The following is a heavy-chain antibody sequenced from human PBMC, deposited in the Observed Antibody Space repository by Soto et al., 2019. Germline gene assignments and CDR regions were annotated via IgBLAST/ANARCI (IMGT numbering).Heavy chain of an antibody. CDR3: ARHHGSPGSYFGMDV. D-gene: IGHD6-13*01. V-gene: IGHV5-51*01. Sequence: PGESLKISCKGSGYSFTSHWINWVRQMPGKGLEWMGIIYPGDSDTRYSPSFQGQVTISADKSISTAYLQRRSLKASDTAMYYCARHHGSPGSYFGMDVWGQGTTVTVSS. CDR1: GYSFTSHW. J-gene: IGHJ6*02. CDR2: IYPGDSDT.